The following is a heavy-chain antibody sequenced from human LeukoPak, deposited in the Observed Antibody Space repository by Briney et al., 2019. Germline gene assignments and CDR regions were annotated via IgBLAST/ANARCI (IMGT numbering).Heavy chain of an antibody. V-gene: IGHV1-18*01. CDR3: ARGGHYRLHYYGSSGDY. J-gene: IGHJ4*02. CDR1: GYTFTNYG. CDR2: ISAYNGNT. D-gene: IGHD3-22*01. Sequence: GASVKVSCKASGYTFTNYGISWVRQAAGQGREWMGWISAYNGNTNYAQKLQGRVTMTTDTSTSTAYMELRSLRSDDTAVYYCARGGHYRLHYYGSSGDYWGQGTLVTVSS.